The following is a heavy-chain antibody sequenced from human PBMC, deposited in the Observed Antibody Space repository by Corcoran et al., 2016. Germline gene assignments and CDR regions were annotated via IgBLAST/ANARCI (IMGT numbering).Heavy chain of an antibody. CDR1: GGSFSGYY. J-gene: IGHJ4*02. V-gene: IGHV4-34*01. Sequence: QLQQWGAGLLKPSETLSLTCAVYGGSFSGYYWSWIRQPPGKGLEWIGEINHSGSTNYNPSLKSRVTISVDTSKNQFSLKLSSVTAADTAVYYCAGEGMQLGLFDYWGQGTLVTVSS. CDR3: AGEGMQLGLFDY. D-gene: IGHD6-13*01. CDR2: INHSGST.